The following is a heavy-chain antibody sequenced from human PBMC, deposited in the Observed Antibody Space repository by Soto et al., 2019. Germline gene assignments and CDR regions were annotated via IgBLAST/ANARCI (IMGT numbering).Heavy chain of an antibody. CDR2: ISYDGSNK. Sequence: QVQLVESGGGVVQPGRSLRLSCAASGFTFSSYGMHWVRQAPGKGLEWVAVISYDGSNKYYADSVKGRFTISRDNSKNRLYLQMNSLRAEDTAVYYCAKGGISTVTIYLAHAFDIWGQGTMVTVSS. CDR3: AKGGISTVTIYLAHAFDI. J-gene: IGHJ3*02. V-gene: IGHV3-30*18. CDR1: GFTFSSYG. D-gene: IGHD4-17*01.